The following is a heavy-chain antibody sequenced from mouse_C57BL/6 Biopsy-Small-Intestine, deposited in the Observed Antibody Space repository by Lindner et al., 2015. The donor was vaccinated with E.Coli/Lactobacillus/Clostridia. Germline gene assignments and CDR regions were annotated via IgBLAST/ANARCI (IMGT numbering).Heavy chain of an antibody. CDR1: GYTFTSYW. D-gene: IGHD2-4*01. Sequence: VQLQESGAELAKPGASVKLSCKASGYTFTSYWTHWVKQRPGQGLEWIGYINPSSGYTKYNQKFKDKATLTADKSSSTAYMQLSSLTYEDSAVYYCARHDYVYYYAMDYWGQGTSVTVSS. CDR3: ARHDYVYYYAMDY. V-gene: IGHV1-7*01. CDR2: INPSSGYT. J-gene: IGHJ4*01.